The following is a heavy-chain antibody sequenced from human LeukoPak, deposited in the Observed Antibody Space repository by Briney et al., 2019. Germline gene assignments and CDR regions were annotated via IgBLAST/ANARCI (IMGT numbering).Heavy chain of an antibody. CDR3: ARGGGSYDILTGDYKPLDY. Sequence: GGSLRLSCAASGFSFSSYAMHWVRQAPGKGLEWVAVISYDGSNKYYADSVKGRFTISRDNSKNTLYLQMNSLRAEDTAVYYCARGGGSYDILTGDYKPLDYWGQGTLVTVSS. J-gene: IGHJ4*02. CDR2: ISYDGSNK. V-gene: IGHV3-30-3*01. D-gene: IGHD3-9*01. CDR1: GFSFSSYA.